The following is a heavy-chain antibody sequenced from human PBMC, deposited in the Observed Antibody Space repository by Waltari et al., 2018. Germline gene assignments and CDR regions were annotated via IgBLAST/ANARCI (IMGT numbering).Heavy chain of an antibody. Sequence: QVQLVQSGAEVKKPGASVKVSCKASGYTFTSYAMHWVRQAPGQRLEWMGWINTNTGNPTYAQGFTGRFVFSLDTSVSTAYLKISSLKAEDTAVYYCARARYVAATRGWFDPWGQGTLVTVSS. J-gene: IGHJ5*02. CDR3: ARARYVAATRGWFDP. V-gene: IGHV7-4-1*02. D-gene: IGHD2-15*01. CDR1: GYTFTSYA. CDR2: INTNTGNP.